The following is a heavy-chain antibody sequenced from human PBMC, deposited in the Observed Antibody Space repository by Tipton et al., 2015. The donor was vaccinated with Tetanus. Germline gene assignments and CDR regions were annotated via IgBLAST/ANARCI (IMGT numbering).Heavy chain of an antibody. V-gene: IGHV4-30-2*01. CDR2: VYHTGST. J-gene: IGHJ4*02. CDR1: GDSISSSKYS. Sequence: GLVKPSETLSLTCTVSGDSISSSKYSWNWIRQPPGKGLEWIGYVYHTGSTYYKPSLKSRVTMSVDRSMNQFSLKLSSVAAADTAVYYCARGHLRGLVVALFDYWGQGTLVTVSS. D-gene: IGHD2-15*01. CDR3: ARGHLRGLVVALFDY.